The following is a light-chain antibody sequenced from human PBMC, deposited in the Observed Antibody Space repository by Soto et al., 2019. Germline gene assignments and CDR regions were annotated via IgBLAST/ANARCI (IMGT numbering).Light chain of an antibody. CDR2: DDN. Sequence: QSVLTQPPSVSAAPGEKVTISCSGSSSNIGSNYVSWYQQFPRTAPKLLIYDDNKRPSGIPDRFSGSKSGTSATLGITGLQTGDEADYYCGAWDSSLSVVLFGGRTKLTVL. J-gene: IGLJ2*01. CDR3: GAWDSSLSVVL. V-gene: IGLV1-51*01. CDR1: SSNIGSNY.